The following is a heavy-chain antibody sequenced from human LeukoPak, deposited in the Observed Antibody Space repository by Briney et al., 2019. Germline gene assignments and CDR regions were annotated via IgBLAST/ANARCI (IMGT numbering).Heavy chain of an antibody. D-gene: IGHD3-10*01. CDR3: ARDHNYGSGSGFDY. V-gene: IGHV3-30-3*01. CDR2: ISYDGSNK. J-gene: IGHJ4*02. CDR1: GFTFSSYA. Sequence: GRSLRLSCAASGFTFSSYAMHWVRQAPGKGLEWVAVISYDGSNKYYADSVKGRFTSSRDNSKNTLYLQMNSLRAEDTAVYYCARDHNYGSGSGFDYWGQGTLVTVSS.